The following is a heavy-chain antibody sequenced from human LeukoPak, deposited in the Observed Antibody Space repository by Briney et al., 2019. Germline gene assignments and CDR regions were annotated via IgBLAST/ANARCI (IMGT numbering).Heavy chain of an antibody. CDR1: GFTFSSYG. CDR2: ISSSSSYI. J-gene: IGHJ3*02. V-gene: IGHV3-21*01. D-gene: IGHD2-21*02. Sequence: GGTLRLSCAASGFTFSSYGMNWVRQAPGKGLEWVSSISSSSSYIYYADSVKGRFTISRDNAKNSLYLQMNSLRAEDTAVYYCARDRAVTAYFDIWGQGTMVTVSS. CDR3: ARDRAVTAYFDI.